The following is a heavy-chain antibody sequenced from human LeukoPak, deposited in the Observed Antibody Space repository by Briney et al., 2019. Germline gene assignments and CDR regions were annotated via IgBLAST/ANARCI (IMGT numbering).Heavy chain of an antibody. CDR3: GRVDNSGYYYDAFDM. CDR2: ISTDGSIT. CDR1: EFTFSSYW. Sequence: GGSLRLSCAASEFTFSSYWMHWVRQAPGKGLMWVSRISTDGSITTYADSMKGRFTISRDNAKNTLYLQMNSLRAEDTAVYYCGRVDNSGYYYDAFDMWGQGTMVTVSS. D-gene: IGHD3-22*01. V-gene: IGHV3-74*01. J-gene: IGHJ3*02.